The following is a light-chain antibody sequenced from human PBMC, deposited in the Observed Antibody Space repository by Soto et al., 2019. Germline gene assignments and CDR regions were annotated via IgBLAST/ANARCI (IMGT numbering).Light chain of an antibody. CDR2: AAS. Sequence: EIVLTQSPGTLSLSPGERATLSCRASQSVANNFLAWYQQKPGQAPRLLIFAASKRARDIPARFSGSGSGSDFTLTISRLEPADFAVYYCHQYGTTPWTFGQGTKVEIK. CDR1: QSVANNF. J-gene: IGKJ1*01. V-gene: IGKV3-20*01. CDR3: HQYGTTPWT.